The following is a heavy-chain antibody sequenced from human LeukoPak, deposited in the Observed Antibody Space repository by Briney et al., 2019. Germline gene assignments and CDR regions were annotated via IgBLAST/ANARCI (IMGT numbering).Heavy chain of an antibody. CDR1: GYTFTGYY. CDR3: ARNFDMKGIDP. Sequence: GASVTVSCKASGYTFTGYYMNWVRQAPGQGLEWMGWINSDSGFTKYAQKFQGRVTMTRDTSITTVYMDLTRLTSDDTAVYYCARNFDMKGIDPWGQGTLVTVSS. D-gene: IGHD3-9*01. J-gene: IGHJ5*02. CDR2: INSDSGFT. V-gene: IGHV1-2*02.